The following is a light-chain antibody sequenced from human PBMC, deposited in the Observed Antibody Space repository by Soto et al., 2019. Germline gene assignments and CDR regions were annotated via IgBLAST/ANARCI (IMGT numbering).Light chain of an antibody. CDR2: DAS. CDR1: QAINNY. J-gene: IGKJ2*01. CDR3: QNYNSAPNT. V-gene: IGKV1-27*01. Sequence: DIRMTQSPSSLSASVGDRVTITCRASQAINNYLAWYQQKPGQVPKLLIYDASTLQSGVQSRFCGSGSGTVFTLTISSLQSEDVATYYCQNYNSAPNTFGQGTRLEIK.